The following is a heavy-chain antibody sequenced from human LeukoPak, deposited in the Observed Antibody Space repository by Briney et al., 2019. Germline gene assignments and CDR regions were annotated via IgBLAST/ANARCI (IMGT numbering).Heavy chain of an antibody. CDR2: TSSGGGYT. CDR3: VTYCRRTCRPSGFDF. J-gene: IGHJ4*02. D-gene: IGHD2-15*01. Sequence: GVSLTLSCAASRFPFNTYHMMWLPRARGEARVGFTDTSSGGGYTFHADHVKGRFSISRDDAKNTLYLQMSRLRAEDTDVFSCVTYCRRTCRPSGFDFWGRGTLVSVSS. CDR1: RFPFNTYH. V-gene: IGHV3-23*01.